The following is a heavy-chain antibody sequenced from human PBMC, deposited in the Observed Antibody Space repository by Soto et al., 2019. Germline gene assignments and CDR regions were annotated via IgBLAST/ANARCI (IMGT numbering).Heavy chain of an antibody. CDR1: GDSISSNY. V-gene: IGHV4-4*07. Sequence: SETVSLTCTVFGDSISSNYRSWLRHPAGKGLEWIGLIYKNGTTDYIPSLEIRVTMSVDPSKNRISLKLSSATAADTAIYYCARGLYCGDACYLAYWGQGILVTVSS. J-gene: IGHJ4*02. CDR3: ARGLYCGDACYLAY. CDR2: IYKNGTT. D-gene: IGHD2-21*01.